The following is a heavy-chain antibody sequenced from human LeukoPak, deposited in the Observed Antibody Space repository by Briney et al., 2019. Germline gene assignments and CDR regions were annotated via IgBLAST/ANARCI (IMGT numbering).Heavy chain of an antibody. CDR1: GITFGDYW. D-gene: IGHD1-1*01. J-gene: IGHJ6*02. CDR2: IKQDGSEK. V-gene: IGHV3-7*03. Sequence: GGSLRLSCEASGITFGDYWMSWVRQAPGKGLEWVANIKQDGSEKHYVDSVKGRFTISRDNAKNSLYLQMNSLRGEDTAVYYCARDMGNDALLSYGMDVWGQGTTVTVSS. CDR3: ARDMGNDALLSYGMDV.